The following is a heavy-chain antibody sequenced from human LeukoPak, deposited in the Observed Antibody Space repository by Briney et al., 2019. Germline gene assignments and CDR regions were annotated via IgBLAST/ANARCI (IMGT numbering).Heavy chain of an antibody. CDR1: GFTFSSYA. J-gene: IGHJ4*02. V-gene: IGHV3-23*01. D-gene: IGHD5-18*01. CDR2: ISGSGGST. Sequence: GGSLRLSCAASGFTFSSYAMSWVRQAPGKGLEWVSAISGSGGSTYYADFVKGRFTISRDNSKNTLYLQMNSLRAEDTAVYYCAKGRWIQLWLPDYWGQGTLVTVSS. CDR3: AKGRWIQLWLPDY.